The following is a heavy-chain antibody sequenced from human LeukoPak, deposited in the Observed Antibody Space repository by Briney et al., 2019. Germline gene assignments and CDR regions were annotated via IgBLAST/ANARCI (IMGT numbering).Heavy chain of an antibody. CDR2: ISSSSSSM. J-gene: IGHJ4*02. Sequence: PGGSLRLSCAASGITFSTYTMNWVRQAPAKGLEWVSSISSSSSSMYYADSVKGRFTISRDNAKNSLFLQMNSLRVDDTAVYYCARGSGRYLDYWGQGTLVTVSS. CDR3: ARGSGRYLDY. V-gene: IGHV3-21*01. D-gene: IGHD1-26*01. CDR1: GITFSTYT.